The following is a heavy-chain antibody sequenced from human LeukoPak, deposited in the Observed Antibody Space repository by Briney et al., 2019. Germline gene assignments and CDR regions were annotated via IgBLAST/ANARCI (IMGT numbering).Heavy chain of an antibody. V-gene: IGHV1-18*01. CDR2: ISAYNSNT. Sequence: ASVKVSCKASGYTFTSYGISWVRQAPGQGLEWMGWISAYNSNTNYAQKLQGRVTMTTDTSTSTAYMELRSLRSDDTAVYYCARDHVVGWSSPSQNYYYYGMDVWGQGTTVTVSS. CDR1: GYTFTSYG. J-gene: IGHJ6*02. D-gene: IGHD2-15*01. CDR3: ARDHVVGWSSPSQNYYYYGMDV.